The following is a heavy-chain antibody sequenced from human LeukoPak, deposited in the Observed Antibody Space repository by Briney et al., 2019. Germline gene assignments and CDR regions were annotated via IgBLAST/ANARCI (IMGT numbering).Heavy chain of an antibody. CDR2: INHSGST. CDR1: GGSFSGYY. CDR3: ARTSGYLIGQHAFDI. Sequence: PSETLSLTCAVYGGSFSGYYWSWIRQPPGKGLEWIGEINHSGSTNYNPSLKSRVTISVDTSKNQFSLKLSSVTAADTAVYYCARTSGYLIGQHAFDIWGQGTMVTVSS. D-gene: IGHD3-22*01. J-gene: IGHJ3*02. V-gene: IGHV4-34*09.